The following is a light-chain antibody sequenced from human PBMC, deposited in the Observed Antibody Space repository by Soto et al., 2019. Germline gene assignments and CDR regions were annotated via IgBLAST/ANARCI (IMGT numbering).Light chain of an antibody. Sequence: DVVITQSPLSLPVTLGQPASISCRCSQSLVYSDGNTYLSWFQLRPGQSPRRLIYKVSNRDSGVPDRFSGSGSGTDFTLKIRRVEADDVGVYYCMQGTHWPPVTFGQGTKVEIK. CDR1: QSLVYSDGNTY. J-gene: IGKJ1*01. V-gene: IGKV2-30*01. CDR3: MQGTHWPPVT. CDR2: KVS.